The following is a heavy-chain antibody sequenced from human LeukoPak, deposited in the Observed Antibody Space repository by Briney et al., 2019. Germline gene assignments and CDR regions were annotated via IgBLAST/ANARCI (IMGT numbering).Heavy chain of an antibody. V-gene: IGHV4-39*02. CDR1: GGSITTSSYY. CDR3: ARDRVLYSSGWYERKFDY. D-gene: IGHD6-19*01. J-gene: IGHJ4*02. Sequence: WETLSLTCSVSGGSITTSSYYWGWIRQPPEKGLEWIGSIYYTGGTYYSPSLKSRVTISVDTSKNQFSLKLSSVTAADTAVYYCARDRVLYSSGWYERKFDYWGQGTLVTVSS. CDR2: IYYTGGT.